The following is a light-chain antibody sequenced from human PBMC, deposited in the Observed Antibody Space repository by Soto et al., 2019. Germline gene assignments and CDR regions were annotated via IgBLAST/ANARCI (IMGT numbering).Light chain of an antibody. Sequence: DIHMTQSRSSLSAVVGYRVTITCRASRAIGDRLAWFQQKPGKAPQFLIQTASNLQSGVPSRFSGSGSGTEFILSINSLQPEDIATYYCLQVSSFPRTFGQGTKVDIK. V-gene: IGKV1-12*01. CDR2: TAS. J-gene: IGKJ1*01. CDR1: RAIGDR. CDR3: LQVSSFPRT.